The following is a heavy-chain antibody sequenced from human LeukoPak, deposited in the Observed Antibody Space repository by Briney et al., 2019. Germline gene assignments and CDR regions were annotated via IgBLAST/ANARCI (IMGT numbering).Heavy chain of an antibody. CDR2: INHSGST. CDR1: GGSFSGYY. J-gene: IGHJ4*02. Sequence: SETLSLTCAVYGGSFSGYYWSWIRQPPGKGLEWIGKINHSGSTNYNPSLKSRVTISVDTSKNQFSLKLSSVTAADTAVYYCARGIAARQRERVKFDYWGQGTLVTVSS. V-gene: IGHV4-34*01. D-gene: IGHD6-6*01. CDR3: ARGIAARQRERVKFDY.